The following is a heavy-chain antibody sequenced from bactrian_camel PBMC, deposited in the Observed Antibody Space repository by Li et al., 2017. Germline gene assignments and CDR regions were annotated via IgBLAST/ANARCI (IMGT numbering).Heavy chain of an antibody. CDR1: GYTLPMN. V-gene: IGHV3S40*01. Sequence: VQLVESGGGSVQAGESLRLSCVASGYTLPMNMGWFRRLPGQEREGVAAIVTGGGNTYYAGSVDGRFTISQDNAKNTVYLQMNSLKPEDTAMYYCAGRTDGNCGVWYLTTTSAFQYWGQGTQVTVS. D-gene: IGHD3*01. J-gene: IGHJ4*01. CDR3: AGRTDGNCGVWYLTTTSAFQY. CDR2: IVTGGGNT.